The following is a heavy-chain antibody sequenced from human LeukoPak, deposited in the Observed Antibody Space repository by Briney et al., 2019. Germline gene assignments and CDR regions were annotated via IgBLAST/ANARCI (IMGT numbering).Heavy chain of an antibody. Sequence: ASVKVSCKVSGYTLTELSMHWVRQAPGKWREWMGGFDPEDCETIYAQKFQGRVTMTEDTSTDTAYMELRSLRSEDTAVYYCATAHGEGSGSYGLYGMDVWGQGTTVTVSS. CDR1: GYTLTELS. V-gene: IGHV1-24*01. CDR3: ATAHGEGSGSYGLYGMDV. D-gene: IGHD3-10*01. J-gene: IGHJ6*02. CDR2: FDPEDCET.